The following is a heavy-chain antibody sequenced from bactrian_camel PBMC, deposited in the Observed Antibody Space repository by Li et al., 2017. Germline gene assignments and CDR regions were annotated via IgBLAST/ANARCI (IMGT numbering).Heavy chain of an antibody. D-gene: IGHD5*01. CDR1: GFTFSSYA. CDR2: IRTGGVSA. J-gene: IGHJ4*01. CDR3: AADYRRDVCSRGVFEY. Sequence: VQLVESGGGLAEPGGSLTLSCAASGFTFSSYAMVWVRQAPGKEREGVAVIRTGGVSAYYSSSVKGRFTISKDGAKKTLYLEMNSLKPEDTAMYYCAADYRRDVCSRGVFEYWGQGTQVTVS. V-gene: IGHV3S31*01.